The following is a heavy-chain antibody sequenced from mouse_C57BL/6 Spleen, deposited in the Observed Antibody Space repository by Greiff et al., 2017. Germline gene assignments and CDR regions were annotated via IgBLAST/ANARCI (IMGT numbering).Heavy chain of an antibody. CDR3: AAGTRYYGSSYDAMDY. CDR1: GYTFTDYY. CDR2: IFPGSGST. J-gene: IGHJ4*01. D-gene: IGHD1-1*01. V-gene: IGHV1-75*01. Sequence: QVQLKESGPELVKPGASVKISCKASGYTFTDYYINWVKQRPGQGLEWIGWIFPGSGSTYYNEKFKGKATLTVDKSSSTAYMLLSSLTSEDSAVYFCAAGTRYYGSSYDAMDYWGQGTSVTVSS.